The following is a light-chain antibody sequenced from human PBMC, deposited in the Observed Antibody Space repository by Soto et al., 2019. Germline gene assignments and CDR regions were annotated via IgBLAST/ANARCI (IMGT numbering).Light chain of an antibody. J-gene: IGLJ1*01. V-gene: IGLV1-51*01. Sequence: QSVLTQPHSVSAAPGQQVTISCSGSSSNIGNKYVSWYQQLPGTAPKLLIYENNKRPSGIPDRFSGSKSGTSATLGITGLQTGDESDYYCGTWDSSLSAGGVFGTGTKVTVL. CDR3: GTWDSSLSAGGV. CDR2: ENN. CDR1: SSNIGNKY.